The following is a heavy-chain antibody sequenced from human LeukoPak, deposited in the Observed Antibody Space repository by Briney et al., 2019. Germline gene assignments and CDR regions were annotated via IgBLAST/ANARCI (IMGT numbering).Heavy chain of an antibody. CDR2: INPNSGGT. V-gene: IGHV1-2*02. Sequence: GASVKVSCKASGYTFTGYYMHWVPQAPGQGLEWMGWINPNSGGTNYAQKFQGRVTMTRDTSISTAYMELSRLRSDDTAVYYCARGYYDSSGYYSFLYYFDYWGQGTLVTVSS. D-gene: IGHD3-22*01. CDR3: ARGYYDSSGYYSFLYYFDY. J-gene: IGHJ4*02. CDR1: GYTFTGYY.